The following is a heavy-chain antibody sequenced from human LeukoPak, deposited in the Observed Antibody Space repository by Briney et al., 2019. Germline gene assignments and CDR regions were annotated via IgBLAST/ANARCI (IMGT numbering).Heavy chain of an antibody. CDR3: ARGGYDILTGYPTQVYFQH. CDR2: ISAYNGNT. V-gene: IGHV1-18*01. CDR1: GYTFTSYG. Sequence: EASVKVSCKASGYTFTSYGISWVRQAPGQGLEWMGWISAYNGNTNYAQKLQGRVTITADESASTAYMELSSLRSEDTAVYYCARGGYDILTGYPTQVYFQHWGQGTLVTVSS. J-gene: IGHJ1*01. D-gene: IGHD3-9*01.